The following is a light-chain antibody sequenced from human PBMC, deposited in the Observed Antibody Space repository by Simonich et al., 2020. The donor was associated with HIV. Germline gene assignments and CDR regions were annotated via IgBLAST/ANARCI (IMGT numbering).Light chain of an antibody. J-gene: IGLJ3*02. Sequence: QSALTQEVSVSGTVGQKVTLSCSGNSDNVGSYSVAWYQQISHGAPNTVMSGNSLPAGIPDRFSGSKSVTTASLTISGLQPEDEASYYCSTCDYTLSARVFGGGTTLTVL. CDR1: SDNVGSYS. CDR3: STCDYTLSARV. V-gene: IGLV1-44*01. CDR2: GNS.